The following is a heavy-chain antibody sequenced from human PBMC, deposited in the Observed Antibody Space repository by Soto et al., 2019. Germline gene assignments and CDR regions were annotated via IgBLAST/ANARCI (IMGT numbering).Heavy chain of an antibody. Sequence: ASVKVSCKASGYTFSGYYKHWVRQAPGQGLEWMGWINPNTGGTNYAQKFQGRVTVTREMSISTAYMELSSLRSDDTAVYYCGRELGYSYYYYYAMDVWGQGTTVTVSS. J-gene: IGHJ6*02. CDR2: INPNTGGT. CDR1: GYTFSGYY. V-gene: IGHV1-2*02. D-gene: IGHD2-21*01. CDR3: GRELGYSYYYYYAMDV.